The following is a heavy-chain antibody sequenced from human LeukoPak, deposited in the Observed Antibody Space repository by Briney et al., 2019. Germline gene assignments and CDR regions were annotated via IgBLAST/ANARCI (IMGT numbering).Heavy chain of an antibody. CDR3: ARSGYSSSWSNAAVYNWFDP. CDR2: ISGSGGST. V-gene: IGHV3-23*01. CDR1: GFTFSGSA. Sequence: GGSLKLSCAASGFTFSGSAMHWVRQAPGKGLEWVSVISGSGGSTYYADSVKGRFTISRDNSKNTLYLQMNSLRAEDTAVYYCARSGYSSSWSNAAVYNWFDPWGQGTLVTVSS. J-gene: IGHJ5*02. D-gene: IGHD6-13*01.